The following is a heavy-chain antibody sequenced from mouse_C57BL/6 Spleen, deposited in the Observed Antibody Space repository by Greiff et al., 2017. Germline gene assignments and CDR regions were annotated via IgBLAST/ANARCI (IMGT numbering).Heavy chain of an antibody. D-gene: IGHD2-3*01. CDR2: IDPSDSYT. Sequence: QVQLQQPGAELVKPGASVKLSCKASGYTFTSYWMQWVKQRPGQGLEWIGEIDPSDSYTNYNQKFKGKATLTVDTSSSTAYMQLSSLTSEDSAVYYCAKSDGYYEGAMDYWGQGTSVTVSS. CDR3: AKSDGYYEGAMDY. V-gene: IGHV1-50*01. J-gene: IGHJ4*01. CDR1: GYTFTSYW.